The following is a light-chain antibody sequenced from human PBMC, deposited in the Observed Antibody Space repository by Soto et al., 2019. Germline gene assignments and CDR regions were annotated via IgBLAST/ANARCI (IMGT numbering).Light chain of an antibody. CDR3: SSYAGSNNLI. CDR2: DVT. Sequence: QSVLTQPPSASGSPGQSVTISCTGTSGDVGGFDYVSWYQKHPGKAPKLVIYDVTKRPSEVPARFSGSKSGNTASLTVSGLQPEDEADYYCSSYAGSNNLIFGTGTKVTVL. J-gene: IGLJ1*01. CDR1: SGDVGGFDY. V-gene: IGLV2-8*01.